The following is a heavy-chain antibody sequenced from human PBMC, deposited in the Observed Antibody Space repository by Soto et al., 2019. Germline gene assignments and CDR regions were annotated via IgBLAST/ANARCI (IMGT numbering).Heavy chain of an antibody. CDR1: GGSISSSSYY. CDR2: IYYSGST. V-gene: IGHV4-39*01. D-gene: IGHD4-17*01. Sequence: PSETLSLTCTVSGGSISSSSYYWGWIRQPPGKGLEWIGSIYYSGSTYYNPSLKSRVTISVDTSKNQFSLKLSSVTAADTAVYYCARQSTTVNLSYWGQGTLVTVSS. CDR3: ARQSTTVNLSY. J-gene: IGHJ4*02.